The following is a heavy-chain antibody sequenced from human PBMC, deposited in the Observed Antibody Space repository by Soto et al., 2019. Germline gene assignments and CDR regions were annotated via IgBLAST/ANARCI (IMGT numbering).Heavy chain of an antibody. J-gene: IGHJ4*02. CDR2: IYPDKSRA. CDR1: GGRCSTLG. CDR3: ARGPQTGMGHRPIDY. V-gene: IGHV5-51*01. D-gene: IGHD6-6*01. Sequence: GEPLRICCKCAGGRCSTLGVGWVRQMPGKGLEWGAIIYPDKSRAMYSPAFQGQVTNSVDKSISTAYLKMNSLRAEDTAVYYCARGPQTGMGHRPIDYWGQGPLVTASS.